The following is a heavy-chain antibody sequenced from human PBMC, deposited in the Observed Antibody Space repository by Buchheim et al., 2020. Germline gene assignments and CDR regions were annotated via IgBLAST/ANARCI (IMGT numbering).Heavy chain of an antibody. D-gene: IGHD4-11*01. CDR3: ARTTDHDY. Sequence: EVQLVESGGGLVQPGGSLRLSCAASGFTFSSNWMTWVRQAPGKGLEWVANIKQDGSEMYYVDSVRGRFTISRDNAKTSLYLQMNSLRAEDTAVYYCARTTDHDYWGQGTL. J-gene: IGHJ4*02. CDR1: GFTFSSNW. CDR2: IKQDGSEM. V-gene: IGHV3-7*01.